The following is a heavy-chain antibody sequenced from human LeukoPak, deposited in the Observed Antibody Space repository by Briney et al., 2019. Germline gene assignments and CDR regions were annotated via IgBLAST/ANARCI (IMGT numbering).Heavy chain of an antibody. CDR3: ARDCLDWFDP. CDR1: GFTFSNAW. J-gene: IGHJ5*02. V-gene: IGHV3-15*01. Sequence: PGGSLRLSCAASGFTFSNAWMSWVRQAPGKGLEWVGRIKSKTDGGTTDYAAPVKGRFTISRDDSKNTLYLQMNSLRAEDTAVYYCARDCLDWFDPWGQGTLVIVSS. D-gene: IGHD3-16*01. CDR2: IKSKTDGGTT.